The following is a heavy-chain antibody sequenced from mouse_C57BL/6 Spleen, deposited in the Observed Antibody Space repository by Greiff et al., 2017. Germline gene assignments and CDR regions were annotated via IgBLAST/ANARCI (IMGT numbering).Heavy chain of an antibody. V-gene: IGHV1-42*01. Sequence: VKLLQSGPELVKPGASVKISCKASGYSFTGYYMNWVKQSPEKSLEWIGEINPSTGGTTYNQKLKAKATLTVDKSTSKAYLQLKSLTSEDYAVSDCARGDSSYVAWFAYWGQGTLVTVSA. D-gene: IGHD1-1*01. CDR2: INPSTGGT. CDR1: GYSFTGYY. J-gene: IGHJ3*01. CDR3: ARGDSSYVAWFAY.